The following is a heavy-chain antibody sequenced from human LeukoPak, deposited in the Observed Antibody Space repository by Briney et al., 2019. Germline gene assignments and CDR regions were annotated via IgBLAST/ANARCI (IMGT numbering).Heavy chain of an antibody. V-gene: IGHV3-73*01. CDR2: IRRKANSYAT. CDR1: GFIFSGSA. CDR3: TAVAGGGDFDY. Sequence: PGGSLRLSCAASGFIFSGSAMHWARHASGKGLEWVGRIRRKANSYATAYAASVKGRFTISSDDSKSTAYLQMNSLKTEDTAVYYCTAVAGGGDFDYWGQGTLVTVSS. D-gene: IGHD6-19*01. J-gene: IGHJ4*02.